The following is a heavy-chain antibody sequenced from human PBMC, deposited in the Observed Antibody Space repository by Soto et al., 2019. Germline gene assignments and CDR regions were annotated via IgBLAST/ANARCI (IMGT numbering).Heavy chain of an antibody. CDR2: INPNGGST. J-gene: IGHJ4*02. V-gene: IGHV1-46*03. D-gene: IGHD6-6*01. Sequence: QVQLVQPGSEVKKPGASVKFSCKASGYIFTNFYIHWVRQAPGQGLEWIGIINPNGGSTNYAQNCQGSVTMTRDTSTSTVYMDLSSLRYEDTAVYYCTRGLASGDYWGQGTLITVSS. CDR1: GYIFTNFY. CDR3: TRGLASGDY.